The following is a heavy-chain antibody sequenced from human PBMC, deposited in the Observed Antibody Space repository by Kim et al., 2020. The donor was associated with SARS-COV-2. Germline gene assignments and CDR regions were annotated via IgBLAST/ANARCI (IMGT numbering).Heavy chain of an antibody. V-gene: IGHV5-51*01. D-gene: IGHD4-17*01. CDR2: IYPGDSDT. Sequence: GESLKISCKGSVYSFTSYWIGWVRQMPGKGLEWMGIIYPGDSDTRYSPSFQGQVTISADKSISTAYLQWSSLKASDTAMYYCARRVVTTVTTVAFDIWGQGTMVTVSS. J-gene: IGHJ3*02. CDR3: ARRVVTTVTTVAFDI. CDR1: VYSFTSYW.